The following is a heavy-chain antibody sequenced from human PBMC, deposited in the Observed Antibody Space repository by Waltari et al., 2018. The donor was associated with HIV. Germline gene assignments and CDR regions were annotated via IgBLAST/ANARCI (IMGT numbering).Heavy chain of an antibody. V-gene: IGHV1-18*01. Sequence: QVHLVQSGAELRKPGASVTVSCKASGYNFTNYGITWVRQAPGQGLEWMGWISGYNGGAKYAQKGRGRVTMTTDTSTSTAYLEMGSLRFDDTVVYYCARDHYYGSSGYYSDYWGQGTLVTVSS. J-gene: IGHJ4*02. CDR2: ISGYNGGA. CDR3: ARDHYYGSSGYYSDY. D-gene: IGHD3-22*01. CDR1: GYNFTNYG.